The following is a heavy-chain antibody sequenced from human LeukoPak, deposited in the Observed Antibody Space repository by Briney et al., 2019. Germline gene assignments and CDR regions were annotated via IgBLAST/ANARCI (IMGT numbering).Heavy chain of an antibody. V-gene: IGHV4-31*03. CDR3: ARCASAQYYFDY. D-gene: IGHD4-11*01. J-gene: IGHJ4*02. CDR1: GGSISSGDYY. CDR2: IYYSGST. Sequence: SETLCLTCTVSGGSISSGDYYWGWIRQHPGKGLEWIGYIYYSGSTYYNPSLKSRVTISVDTSKNQFSLKLSSVTAADTAVYYCARCASAQYYFDYWGQGTLVTVSS.